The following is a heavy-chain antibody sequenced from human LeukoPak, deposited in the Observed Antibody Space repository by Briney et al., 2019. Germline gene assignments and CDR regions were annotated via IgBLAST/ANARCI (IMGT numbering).Heavy chain of an antibody. CDR3: ARILKTYGVERDAFDI. V-gene: IGHV7-4-1*02. CDR2: INTNTGNP. Sequence: ASVKVSCKASGYTFTSYAMNWVRQAPGQGLEWMGWINTNTGNPTYAQGFTGRFVFSLDTSVSTAYLQISSLKAEDTAVYYCARILKTYGVERDAFDIWGQGTMVTVSS. J-gene: IGHJ3*02. D-gene: IGHD2-8*01. CDR1: GYTFTSYA.